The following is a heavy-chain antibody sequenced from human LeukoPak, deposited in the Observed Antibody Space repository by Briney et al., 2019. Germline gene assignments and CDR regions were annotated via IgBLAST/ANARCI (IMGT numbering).Heavy chain of an antibody. V-gene: IGHV3-30*03. CDR2: ISYDGSNK. Sequence: PGRSLRLSCAASGFTFSSYGMHWVRQAPGKGLEWVAVISYDGSNKYYADSVKGRFTISRDNSNNTLYLQVSSLRAEDTAVYYCATLNSVYDAFDIWGQGTMVTVSS. D-gene: IGHD5/OR15-5a*01. CDR1: GFTFSSYG. CDR3: ATLNSVYDAFDI. J-gene: IGHJ3*02.